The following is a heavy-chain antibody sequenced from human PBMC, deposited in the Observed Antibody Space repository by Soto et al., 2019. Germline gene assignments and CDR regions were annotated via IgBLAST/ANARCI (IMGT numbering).Heavy chain of an antibody. CDR2: ISYDGSNK. Sequence: QVQLVESGGGVVQPGRSLRLSCAASGFTFSSYGMHWVRQAPGKGLEWVAVISYDGSNKYYADSVKGRFTISRDNSKNMLYLQMDSVIAEDTAVYYCAKYLGAADPYNWFDPWGQGTLVTVSS. V-gene: IGHV3-30*18. CDR3: AKYLGAADPYNWFDP. CDR1: GFTFSSYG. J-gene: IGHJ5*02. D-gene: IGHD6-13*01.